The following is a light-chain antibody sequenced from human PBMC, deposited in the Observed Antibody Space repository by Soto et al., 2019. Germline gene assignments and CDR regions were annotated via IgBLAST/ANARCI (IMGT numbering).Light chain of an antibody. CDR3: QQYNNWPRT. CDR1: QSVSSN. CDR2: GAS. J-gene: IGKJ1*01. V-gene: IGKV3-15*01. Sequence: EIVMTQSPATLSVSPGEGATLSCRASQSVSSNLAWYQQEPGQAPRLLIYGASARATGIPARFSGSGSETEFTLTISSLQSEDFAVYYCQQYNNWPRTFGQGTKVDIK.